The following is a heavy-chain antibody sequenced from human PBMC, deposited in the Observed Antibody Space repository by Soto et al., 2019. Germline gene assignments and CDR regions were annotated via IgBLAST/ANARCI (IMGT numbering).Heavy chain of an antibody. V-gene: IGHV3-30*18. Sequence: QVQLVESGGGVVQPGRSLRLSCAASGFTFSSYGMHWVRQAPGKGLEWVAVISYDGSIKYYADSVKGRFTISRDNSKNPLYLQMNSLRAEDTAVYYCAKDQKDYWGQGPLVTVSS. CDR2: ISYDGSIK. CDR3: AKDQKDY. CDR1: GFTFSSYG. J-gene: IGHJ4*02.